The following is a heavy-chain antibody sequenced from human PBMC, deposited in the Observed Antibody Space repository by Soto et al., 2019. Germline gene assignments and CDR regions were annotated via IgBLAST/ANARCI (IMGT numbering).Heavy chain of an antibody. CDR2: INPNSGGT. J-gene: IGHJ6*03. D-gene: IGHD6-19*01. CDR3: ARVAVADYYMEV. V-gene: IGHV1-2*04. Sequence: ASVKVSCKASGYTFTGYYMHWVRQAPGQGLEWMGWINPNSGGTNYAQKFQGWVTMTRDTSISTAYMELSRLRSDDTAVYYCARVAVADYYMEVWGKGTTVTVSS. CDR1: GYTFTGYY.